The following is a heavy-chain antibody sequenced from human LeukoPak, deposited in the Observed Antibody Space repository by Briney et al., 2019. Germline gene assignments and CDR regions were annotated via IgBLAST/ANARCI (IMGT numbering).Heavy chain of an antibody. CDR1: GYSFTNYW. Sequence: GESLKISCKGSGYSFTNYWIGWVRQMPGKGLECMGIIYPGDSNTRYSPSFQGQVTISADKSITTAYLQWSSLKASDTAIYYCARGPYCSSTSCYSPYYSYYMDVWGKGTTVTVS. J-gene: IGHJ6*03. CDR3: ARGPYCSSTSCYSPYYSYYMDV. D-gene: IGHD2-2*01. CDR2: IYPGDSNT. V-gene: IGHV5-51*01.